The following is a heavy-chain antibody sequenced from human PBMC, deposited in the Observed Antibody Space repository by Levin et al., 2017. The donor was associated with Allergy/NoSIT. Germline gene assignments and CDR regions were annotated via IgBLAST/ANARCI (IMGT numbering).Heavy chain of an antibody. Sequence: GGSLRLSCAASGFTFDDYAMHWVRQAPGKGLEWVSGSSWNSGSIGYADSVKGRFTISRDNAKNTLYLQMNSLRVEDTAVYYCVRGGCSATSCLDYWGQGTLVTVSS. V-gene: IGHV3-9*01. D-gene: IGHD2-15*01. CDR2: SSWNSGSI. CDR1: GFTFDDYA. J-gene: IGHJ4*02. CDR3: VRGGCSATSCLDY.